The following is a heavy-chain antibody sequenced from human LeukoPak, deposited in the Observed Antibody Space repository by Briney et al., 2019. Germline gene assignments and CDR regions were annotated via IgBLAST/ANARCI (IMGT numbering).Heavy chain of an antibody. J-gene: IGHJ4*02. CDR2: ISISNSYI. Sequence: PGGSLRLSCAASGFTFSSYSMNWVRQAPGKGLEWVSSISISNSYIYYADSVKGRFTISRDNAKNSLYLQMNSLRAEDTAVYYCARVEAAAVHLNYWGQGTLVTVSS. CDR3: ARVEAAAVHLNY. V-gene: IGHV3-21*01. CDR1: GFTFSSYS. D-gene: IGHD6-13*01.